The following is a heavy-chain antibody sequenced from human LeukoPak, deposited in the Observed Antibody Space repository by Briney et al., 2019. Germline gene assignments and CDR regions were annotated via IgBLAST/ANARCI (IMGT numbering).Heavy chain of an antibody. Sequence: GGSLRLSCAASGFTFSTYGMHWVRQAPGKGLEWVANIKQDGSAKYYVDSVKGRFTISRDNAKNSLYLQMNSLRAGDTAVYYCARDGSGSYDFWSGMDVWGQGTTVTVSS. CDR2: IKQDGSAK. J-gene: IGHJ6*02. CDR3: ARDGSGSYDFWSGMDV. V-gene: IGHV3-7*03. CDR1: GFTFSTYG. D-gene: IGHD3-3*01.